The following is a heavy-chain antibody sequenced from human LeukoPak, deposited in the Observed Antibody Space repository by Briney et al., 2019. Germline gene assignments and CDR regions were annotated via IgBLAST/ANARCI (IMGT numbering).Heavy chain of an antibody. V-gene: IGHV3-23*01. Sequence: PGGSLRLSCAASGFTFSSCALSWVRHAPGKGLEWVSTVSVNGGTTYYADSVKGRFTISRDDSKNTLYLQMNSLRAEDTAVYFCAKELHGSGNYAFDYWGQGTLVTASS. D-gene: IGHD3-10*01. J-gene: IGHJ4*02. CDR2: VSVNGGTT. CDR1: GFTFSSCA. CDR3: AKELHGSGNYAFDY.